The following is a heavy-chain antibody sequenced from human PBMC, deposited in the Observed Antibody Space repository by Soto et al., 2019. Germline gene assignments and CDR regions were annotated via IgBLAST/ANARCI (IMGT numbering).Heavy chain of an antibody. CDR2: ISWNSGSI. Sequence: RLSCAASGFTFDDYAMHWVRQAPGKGLEWVSGISWNSGSIGYADSVKGRFTISRDNAKNSLYLQMNSLRAEDTAVYYCARSYDTSGYYRAIDYWGQGTLVTVSS. CDR1: GFTFDDYA. J-gene: IGHJ4*02. V-gene: IGHV3-9*01. CDR3: ARSYDTSGYYRAIDY. D-gene: IGHD3-22*01.